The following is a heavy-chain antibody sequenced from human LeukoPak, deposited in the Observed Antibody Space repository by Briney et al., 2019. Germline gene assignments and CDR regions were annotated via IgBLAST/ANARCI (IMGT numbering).Heavy chain of an antibody. D-gene: IGHD5-18*01. CDR2: INPNSGGT. Sequence: GASVKVSCKASGYTFTGYYMHWVRQAPGQGLEWIGRINPNSGGTNYAQKFQGRVTMTRDTSISTAYMELSRLRSDDSAVYYCARGLSYGPRGHWGQGTLVTVSS. CDR3: ARGLSYGPRGH. J-gene: IGHJ4*02. V-gene: IGHV1-2*06. CDR1: GYTFTGYY.